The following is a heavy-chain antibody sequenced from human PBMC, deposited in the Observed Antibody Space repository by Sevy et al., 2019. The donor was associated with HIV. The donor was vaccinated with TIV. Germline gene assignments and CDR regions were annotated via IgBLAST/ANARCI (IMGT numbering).Heavy chain of an antibody. CDR3: ARLSEYYYDSSGYYTTGTAFDL. V-gene: IGHV3-53*01. CDR1: GFTVSSTY. Sequence: GGSLRLSCAASGFTVSSTYMSWLRQAPGKGLEWVSIIYSGDSTFYRDSVTGRFTISRDTSKNTLFLQMNTLRAEDTAVYYCARLSEYYYDSSGYYTTGTAFDLWGQGTMVTVSS. CDR2: IYSGDST. J-gene: IGHJ3*01. D-gene: IGHD3-22*01.